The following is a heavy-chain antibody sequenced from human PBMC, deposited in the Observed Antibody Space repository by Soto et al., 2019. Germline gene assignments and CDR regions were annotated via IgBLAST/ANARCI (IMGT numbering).Heavy chain of an antibody. CDR3: ARGPLLRSSWYILFDY. CDR2: INHSGST. D-gene: IGHD6-13*01. CDR1: GGSFSGYY. Sequence: SETLSLTCAVYGGSFSGYYWSWIRQPPGKGLEWIGEINHSGSTNYNPSLKSRVTISVDTSKNQFSLKLSSVTAADTAVYYCARGPLLRSSWYILFDYWGQGTLVTVSS. V-gene: IGHV4-34*01. J-gene: IGHJ4*02.